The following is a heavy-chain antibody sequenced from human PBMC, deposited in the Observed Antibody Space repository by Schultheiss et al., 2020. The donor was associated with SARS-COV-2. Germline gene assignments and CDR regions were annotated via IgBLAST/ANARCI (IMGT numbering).Heavy chain of an antibody. CDR1: GGTFSSYA. CDR3: ARGWDIVVVPAARGGMDV. Sequence: SVKVSCKASGGTFSSYAISWVRQAPGQGLEWMGGIIPIFGTANYAQKFQGRVTITADESTSTAYMELSSLRSDDTAVYYCARGWDIVVVPAARGGMDVWGQGTTVTVSS. J-gene: IGHJ6*02. D-gene: IGHD2-2*01. V-gene: IGHV1-69*13. CDR2: IIPIFGTA.